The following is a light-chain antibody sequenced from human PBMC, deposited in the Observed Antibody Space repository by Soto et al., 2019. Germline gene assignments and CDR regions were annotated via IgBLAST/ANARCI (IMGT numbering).Light chain of an antibody. CDR1: SSNIGGGYD. CDR2: GNS. CDR3: QSYDSSLSTYV. J-gene: IGLJ1*01. Sequence: QSVLTQPPSVSGAPGQRVTISCTGSSSNIGGGYDVHWYQQFPGTAPKLLIFGNSDRPSGVPDRFSGSKSGTSASLAITGLQAEDEADYFCQSYDSSLSTYVFGTGTKLTVL. V-gene: IGLV1-40*01.